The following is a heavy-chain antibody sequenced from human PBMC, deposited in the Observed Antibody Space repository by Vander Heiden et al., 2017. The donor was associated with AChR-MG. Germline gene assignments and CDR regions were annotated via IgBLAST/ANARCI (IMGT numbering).Heavy chain of an antibody. CDR3: ARDLGMATIDY. CDR2: ISSSSSYI. V-gene: IGHV3-21*01. CDR1: GFPFSSYS. J-gene: IGHJ4*02. Sequence: EVQLVESGGGLVKPGGSLSLSCAASGFPFSSYSMNWVRQAPGKGLEWVSSISSSSSYIYYADSVKGRFTISRDNAKNSLYLQMNSLRAEDTAVYYCARDLGMATIDYWGQGTLVTVSS. D-gene: IGHD5-12*01.